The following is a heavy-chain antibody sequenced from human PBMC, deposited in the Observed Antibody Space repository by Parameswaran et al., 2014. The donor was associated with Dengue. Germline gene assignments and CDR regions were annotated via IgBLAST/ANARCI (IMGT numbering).Heavy chain of an antibody. J-gene: IGHJ3*02. V-gene: IGHV4-31*02. Sequence: WIRQPPGKGLEWIGYIYYSGSTYYNPSLKSRLTIAVDTSKNQFSLNLSSVTAADTAIYYCARTIHCGGDCLPLPPDAFDIWGQGTMVTVSS. CDR3: ARTIHCGGDCLPLPPDAFDI. D-gene: IGHD2-21*02. CDR2: IYYSGST.